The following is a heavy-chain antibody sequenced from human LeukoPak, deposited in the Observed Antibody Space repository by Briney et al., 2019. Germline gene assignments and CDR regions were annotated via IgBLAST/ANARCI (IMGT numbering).Heavy chain of an antibody. V-gene: IGHV3-48*01. Sequence: GGSLRLSCAASRFTFSNYGVNWVRQAPGKGLEWVSYINSMSSTIYYADSVRGRFTISRDNAKNSLYLQMNSLKAEDTAIYYCAREVGTPQAFDIWGQGTMVTVSS. J-gene: IGHJ3*02. CDR1: RFTFSNYG. D-gene: IGHD1-26*01. CDR3: AREVGTPQAFDI. CDR2: INSMSSTI.